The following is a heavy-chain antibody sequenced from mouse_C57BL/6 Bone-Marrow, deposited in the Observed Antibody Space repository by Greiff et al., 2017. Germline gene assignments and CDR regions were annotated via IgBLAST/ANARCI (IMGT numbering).Heavy chain of an antibody. CDR3: TTYYYGSSFFDY. Sequence: VQLQQSGAELVRPGASVKLSCTASGFNIKDDYMHWVKQRPEQGLEWIGWIDPENGDTEYASKFQGKATITADTSSNTAYLQLSRLTSEDTAVYYCTTYYYGSSFFDYWGQGTTLTVSS. CDR1: GFNIKDDY. D-gene: IGHD1-1*01. CDR2: IDPENGDT. J-gene: IGHJ2*01. V-gene: IGHV14-4*01.